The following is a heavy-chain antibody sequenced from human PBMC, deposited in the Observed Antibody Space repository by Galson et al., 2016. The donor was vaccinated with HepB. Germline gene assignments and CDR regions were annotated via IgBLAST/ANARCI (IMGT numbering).Heavy chain of an antibody. D-gene: IGHD3-16*01. J-gene: IGHJ3*02. V-gene: IGHV3-7*03. CDR3: ARDVPSDSWGAFDN. CDR1: GFTFRDYW. Sequence: SLRLSCAASGFTFRDYWMNWVRQAPGKGLEWVAIIKHDGKEKHYAASVTGRFTISRDNGDNSLYLQMHSLRVEDTAVYYCARDVPSDSWGAFDNWGQGTMVTVSS. CDR2: IKHDGKEK.